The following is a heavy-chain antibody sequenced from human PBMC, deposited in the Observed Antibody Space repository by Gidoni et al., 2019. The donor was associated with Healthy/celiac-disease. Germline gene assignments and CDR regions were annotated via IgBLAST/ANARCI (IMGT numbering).Heavy chain of an antibody. CDR3: ARDGYGSGANWFDP. CDR1: GYTFTSYT. CDR2: INAGNGNT. Sequence: QVQLVQSGAEEKKPGASVKVSCKASGYTFTSYTMHWVRQAPGQRLEWMGWINAGNGNTKYSQKCQGRVTITRDTSASIDYMELSSLRSEDTAVYYCARDGYGSGANWFDPWGQGTLVTVSS. J-gene: IGHJ5*02. V-gene: IGHV1-3*05. D-gene: IGHD3-10*01.